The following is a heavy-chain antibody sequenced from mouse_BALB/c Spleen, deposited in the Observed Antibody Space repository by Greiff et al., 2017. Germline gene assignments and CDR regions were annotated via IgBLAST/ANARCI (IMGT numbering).Heavy chain of an antibody. CDR3: ARRIYDYPSWFAY. Sequence: EVQRVESGPELVKPGASVKMSCKASGYTFTSYVMHWVKQKPGQGLEWIGYINPYNDGTKYNEKFKGKATLTSDKSSSTAYMELSSLTSEDSAVYYCARRIYDYPSWFAYWGQGTLVTVSA. J-gene: IGHJ3*01. CDR2: INPYNDGT. CDR1: GYTFTSYV. D-gene: IGHD2-4*01. V-gene: IGHV1-14*01.